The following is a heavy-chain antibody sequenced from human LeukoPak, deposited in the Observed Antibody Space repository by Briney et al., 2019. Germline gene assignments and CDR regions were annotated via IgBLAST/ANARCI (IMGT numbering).Heavy chain of an antibody. V-gene: IGHV3-33*08. J-gene: IGHJ4*02. D-gene: IGHD3-10*01. CDR1: GFSFSSYE. CDR3: ARESSYAYYYGSGSLDY. Sequence: PGGSLRLSCAASGFSFSSYEMNWVRQAPGKGLEWVAVIWYDGSNKYYADSVKGRFTISRDNSKNTLYLQMNSLRAEDTAVYYCARESSYAYYYGSGSLDYWGQGTLVTVSS. CDR2: IWYDGSNK.